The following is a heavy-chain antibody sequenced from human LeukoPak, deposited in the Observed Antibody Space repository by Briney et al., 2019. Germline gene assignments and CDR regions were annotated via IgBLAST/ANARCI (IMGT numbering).Heavy chain of an antibody. Sequence: GGSLRLSCAASGFTFSSYSMNRVRQAPGKGLEWVSSISSSSSYIYYADSVKGRFTISRDNAKNSLYLQMNSLRAEDTAVYYCARAPSQYSSSWYDQERWGQGTLVTVSS. CDR2: ISSSSSYI. D-gene: IGHD6-13*01. CDR1: GFTFSSYS. CDR3: ARAPSQYSSSWYDQER. V-gene: IGHV3-21*01. J-gene: IGHJ4*02.